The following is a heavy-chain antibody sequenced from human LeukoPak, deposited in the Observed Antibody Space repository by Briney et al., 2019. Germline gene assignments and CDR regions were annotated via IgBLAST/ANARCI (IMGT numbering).Heavy chain of an antibody. V-gene: IGHV4-34*01. J-gene: IGHJ5*02. CDR1: GGSFSGYY. Sequence: PSETLSLTCAVYGGSFSGYYWSWIRQPPGTGLEWIGEINHSGSTNYNPSLKSRVTIAADTSKKQFSLKLTSVTAADTAVYYCARGAGGYRFDPWGQGTLVTVSS. D-gene: IGHD1-1*01. CDR2: INHSGST. CDR3: ARGAGGYRFDP.